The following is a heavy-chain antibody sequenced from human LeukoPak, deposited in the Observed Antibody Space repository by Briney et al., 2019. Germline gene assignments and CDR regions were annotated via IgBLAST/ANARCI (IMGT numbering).Heavy chain of an antibody. CDR3: ARVGTYYDILTGYSPKGAFDY. V-gene: IGHV4-59*01. Sequence: SETLSLTCTVSGGSISSYSWSWIRRPPGKGLEWIGYIYYSGSTNHNPSLKSRITISVDTSKNQFSLKLTSVTAADTAVYYCARVGTYYDILTGYSPKGAFDYWGQGTLVTVSS. CDR1: GGSISSYS. J-gene: IGHJ4*02. CDR2: IYYSGST. D-gene: IGHD3-9*01.